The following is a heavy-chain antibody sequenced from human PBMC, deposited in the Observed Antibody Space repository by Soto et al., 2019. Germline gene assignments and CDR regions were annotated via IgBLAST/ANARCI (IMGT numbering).Heavy chain of an antibody. CDR2: IDPKSGDP. CDR3: EREKAGPDSSGYGFDI. J-gene: IGHJ3*02. D-gene: IGHD3-22*01. CDR1: GYTFAGYY. Sequence: QEQLVQSGAEVKRPGASVKVSCKASGYTFAGYYIHWVRQAPGQGLEWMGWIDPKSGDPNYAQKFQGRVTLTRDTSISTDYLELSSLRSDDRALYYCEREKAGPDSSGYGFDIWGQGTMVSVSS. V-gene: IGHV1-2*02.